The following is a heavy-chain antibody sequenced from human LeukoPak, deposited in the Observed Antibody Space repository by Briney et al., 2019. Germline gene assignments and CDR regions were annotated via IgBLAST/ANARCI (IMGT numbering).Heavy chain of an antibody. CDR1: GGSISSSSYY. J-gene: IGHJ4*02. V-gene: IGHV4-39*07. D-gene: IGHD3-9*01. Sequence: KPSETLSLTCTVSGGSISSSSYYWGWIRQPPGKGLEWIGSIYYSGSTYYNPSLKSRVTMSIDTSKNQFSLKLRSVTAADTAVYYCARVAASKVNYDILSGYKRWGQGTLVTVSS. CDR3: ARVAASKVNYDILSGYKR. CDR2: IYYSGST.